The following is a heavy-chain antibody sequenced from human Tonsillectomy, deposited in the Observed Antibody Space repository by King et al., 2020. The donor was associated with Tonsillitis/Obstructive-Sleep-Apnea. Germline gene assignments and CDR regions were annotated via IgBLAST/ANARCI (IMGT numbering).Heavy chain of an antibody. D-gene: IGHD6-6*01. CDR1: GFTFSSYA. Sequence: VQLVESGGGVVQPGRSLRLSCAASGFTFSSYAMHWVRQAPGKGLEWVAVISYDGSNKYYADSVKGRFTISRDNSKNTLYLQMNSLRDEDTAVYYCARARIAAGSYYYYMDVWGKGTTVTVSS. V-gene: IGHV3-30*01. CDR2: ISYDGSNK. CDR3: ARARIAAGSYYYYMDV. J-gene: IGHJ6*03.